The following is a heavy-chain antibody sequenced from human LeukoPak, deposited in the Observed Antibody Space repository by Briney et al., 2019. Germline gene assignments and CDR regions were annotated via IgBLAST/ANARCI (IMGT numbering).Heavy chain of an antibody. CDR1: GFTVSSNY. Sequence: PGGSLRLSCAASGFTVSSNYMSWVRQAPGKGLEWDSVIYSGGSTYYADSVKGRFTISRDNSKNTLYLQMNSLRAEDTAVYYCARDPGGYYYYGMDVWGQGTTVTVSS. D-gene: IGHD4-23*01. V-gene: IGHV3-66*01. CDR3: ARDPGGYYYYGMDV. CDR2: IYSGGST. J-gene: IGHJ6*02.